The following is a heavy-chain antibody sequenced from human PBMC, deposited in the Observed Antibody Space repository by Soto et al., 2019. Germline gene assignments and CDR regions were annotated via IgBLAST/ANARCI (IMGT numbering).Heavy chain of an antibody. CDR1: GDSISSSTYY. J-gene: IGHJ4*02. CDR2: IYYSGSS. Sequence: SETLSLTCTVSGDSISSSTYYWGWIRQPPGKGLEWIGYIYYSGSSYYNPSLQSRVTISVDTSKNQFSLNLNSVTAADTAVYYCARHGNGVTSEWGQGTLVTVSS. V-gene: IGHV4-61*05. D-gene: IGHD2-8*01. CDR3: ARHGNGVTSE.